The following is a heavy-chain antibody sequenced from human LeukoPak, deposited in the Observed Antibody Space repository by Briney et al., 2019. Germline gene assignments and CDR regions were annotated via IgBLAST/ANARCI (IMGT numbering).Heavy chain of an antibody. CDR1: GFTFDDYA. CDR3: ARDTAMVQPMDV. D-gene: IGHD5-18*01. Sequence: GGSLRLSCAASGFTFDDYAMHWVRQAPGKGLEWVSGISWNSGSIGYADSVKGRFTISRDNAKNSLYLQMNSLRAEDTAVYYCARDTAMVQPMDVWGKGTTVTVSS. J-gene: IGHJ6*03. CDR2: ISWNSGSI. V-gene: IGHV3-9*01.